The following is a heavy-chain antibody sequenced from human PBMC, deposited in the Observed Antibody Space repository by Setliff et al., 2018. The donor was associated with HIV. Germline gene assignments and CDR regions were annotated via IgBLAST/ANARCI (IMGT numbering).Heavy chain of an antibody. CDR2: IYYSGST. CDR3: ARQVGNKVLFDS. V-gene: IGHV4-59*01. Sequence: PSETLSLTCTVSGDSIGSYYWSWIRQPPGKGLEWIGYIYYSGSTNYNPSLKSRVTISVDTSKNQLSLKLSSVTAADTAVYYCARQVGNKVLFDSWGQGTLVTVSS. D-gene: IGHD7-27*01. CDR1: GDSIGSYY. J-gene: IGHJ4*02.